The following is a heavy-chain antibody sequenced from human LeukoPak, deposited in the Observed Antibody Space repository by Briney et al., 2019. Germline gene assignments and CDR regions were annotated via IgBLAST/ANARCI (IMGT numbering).Heavy chain of an antibody. CDR2: IYHSGST. D-gene: IGHD6-13*01. CDR1: GGSISSGGYS. CDR3: ARGGGYAAAAGTNWFDP. Sequence: PSQTLSLTCAVSGGSISSGGYSWSWIRQPPGKGLEWIGYIYHSGSTYYNPSLKSRVTISVDRSKNQFSLKLSSVTAADTAVYYCARGGGYAAAAGTNWFDPWGQGTLVTVSS. J-gene: IGHJ5*02. V-gene: IGHV4-30-2*01.